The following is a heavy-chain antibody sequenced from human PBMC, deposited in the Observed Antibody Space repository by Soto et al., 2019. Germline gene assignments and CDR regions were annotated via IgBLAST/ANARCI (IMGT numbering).Heavy chain of an antibody. J-gene: IGHJ4*01. CDR3: ARSGYGSSDFYH. D-gene: IGHD6-13*01. CDR2: IYYRANT. CDR1: HGCVSSDPCY. Sequence: SETLSLTCTVSHGCVSSDPCYWMWLRQHPAKGLEWIGYIYYRANTYYRPSLKSRVSISIDTSQNQFSLRLNSVTAAVTAVYYCARSGYGSSDFYHWGQGTLVTVSS. V-gene: IGHV4-31*03.